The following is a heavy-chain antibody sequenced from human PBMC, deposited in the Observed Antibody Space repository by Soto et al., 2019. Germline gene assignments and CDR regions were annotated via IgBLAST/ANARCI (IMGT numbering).Heavy chain of an antibody. CDR2: ISGSGGST. CDR1: GFTFSSYA. D-gene: IGHD5-18*01. J-gene: IGHJ4*02. V-gene: IGHV3-23*01. CDR3: AKDPDTVWYFDY. Sequence: EAQLLESGGGLVQPGGSLRLSCAASGFTFSSYAMSWVRQAPGKGLEWVSAISGSGGSTYYADSVKGRFTISRDNSKNPLYLQMNSLRAEDTAVYYCAKDPDTVWYFDYWGQGTLVTVSS.